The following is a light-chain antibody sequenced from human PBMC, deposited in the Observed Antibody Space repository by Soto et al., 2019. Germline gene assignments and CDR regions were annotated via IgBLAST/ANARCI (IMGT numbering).Light chain of an antibody. Sequence: FVMRQSTATLSVSPARGATLSCRASQGIGDTLAWYQHKPGQTPRLLIYDTSTRATGVPTRFSGSRYGAEFNLTINSLQPEDFAVYYCQPYNNWPLTFGGGTKVDIK. CDR2: DTS. CDR3: QPYNNWPLT. J-gene: IGKJ4*01. CDR1: QGIGDT. V-gene: IGKV3-15*01.